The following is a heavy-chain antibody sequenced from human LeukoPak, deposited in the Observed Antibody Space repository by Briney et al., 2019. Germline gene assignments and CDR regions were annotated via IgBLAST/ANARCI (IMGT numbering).Heavy chain of an antibody. CDR2: ISSSGSTI. D-gene: IGHD3-16*01. CDR3: ARDGGTYYYYYYMDV. V-gene: IGHV3-11*01. J-gene: IGHJ6*03. Sequence: GGSLRLSCAASGFTSSDYYMSWIRQAPGKGLGWVSYISSSGSTIYYADSVKGRFTISRDNAKNSLYLQMNSLRAEDTAVYYCARDGGTYYYYYYMDVWGKGTTVTVSS. CDR1: GFTSSDYY.